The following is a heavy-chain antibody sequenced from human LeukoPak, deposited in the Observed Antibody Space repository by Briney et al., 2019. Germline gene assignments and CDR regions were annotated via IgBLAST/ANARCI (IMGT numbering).Heavy chain of an antibody. V-gene: IGHV5-51*01. Sequence: GESLKISCKGSGYSFTSYWIGWVRQMPGKGLEWMGIIYPGDSDTRYSPSFQGQVTISADKSISTAYLQWSSLKASDTAMYYCASSSITMVRPYWYFDLWGRGTLVTVSS. CDR3: ASSSITMVRPYWYFDL. J-gene: IGHJ2*01. CDR2: IYPGDSDT. D-gene: IGHD3-10*01. CDR1: GYSFTSYW.